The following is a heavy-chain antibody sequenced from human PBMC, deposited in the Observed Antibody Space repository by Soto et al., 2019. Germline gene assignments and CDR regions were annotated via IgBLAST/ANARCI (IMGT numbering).Heavy chain of an antibody. CDR1: GFTFSDYY. CDR3: ARDQKAIAARAYFDY. CDR2: ISSSGSTI. V-gene: IGHV3-11*01. D-gene: IGHD6-6*01. Sequence: PGGSLRLSCAASGFTFSDYYMSWIRQAPGKGLEWVLYISSSGSTIYYADSVKGRFTISRDNAKNSLYLQMNSLRAEDTAVYYCARDQKAIAARAYFDYWGQGTLVTVSS. J-gene: IGHJ4*02.